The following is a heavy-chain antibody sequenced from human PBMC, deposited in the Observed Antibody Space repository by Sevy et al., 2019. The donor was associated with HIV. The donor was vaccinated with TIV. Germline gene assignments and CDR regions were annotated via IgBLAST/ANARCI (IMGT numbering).Heavy chain of an antibody. V-gene: IGHV3-13*01. CDR3: ARSGGYSDYGMDV. Sequence: GGSLRLSCGASGFTFSSYDMHWVRQAAGKGLEWVSGIGSGGDAYYPGSVKGRFTISRENATNSLYLQMNSLRAGDTAVYYCARSGGYSDYGMDVWGQGTTVTVSS. D-gene: IGHD5-12*01. CDR2: IGSGGDA. CDR1: GFTFSSYD. J-gene: IGHJ6*02.